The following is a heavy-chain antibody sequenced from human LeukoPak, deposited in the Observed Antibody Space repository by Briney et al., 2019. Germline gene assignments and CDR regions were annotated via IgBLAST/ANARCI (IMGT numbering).Heavy chain of an antibody. V-gene: IGHV1-2*02. Sequence: ASVKVSCKASGYTFTGYYMHWVRQAPGQGLEWMGWINPNSGGTNYAQKFQGRVTMTRDTSISTAYMELSRLRSDDTAVYYCARDRITMLRGPRLLGWFDPWGQGTLVTVSS. CDR2: INPNSGGT. J-gene: IGHJ5*02. CDR3: ARDRITMLRGPRLLGWFDP. CDR1: GYTFTGYY. D-gene: IGHD3-10*01.